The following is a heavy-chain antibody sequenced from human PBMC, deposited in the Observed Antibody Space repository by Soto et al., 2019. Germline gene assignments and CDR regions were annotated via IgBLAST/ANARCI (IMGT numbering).Heavy chain of an antibody. CDR1: GLTFTNYA. D-gene: IGHD1-1*01. Sequence: GGSLRLSCAASGLTFTNYAMSWVRQAPGKGLEWVSTISGSGGATYYADSLKGRFTISRDNSQNTLYLQMNSLRVEDTAVYYCANWTEGNPPFLDYWGKGTLVTVSS. CDR2: ISGSGGAT. V-gene: IGHV3-23*01. CDR3: ANWTEGNPPFLDY. J-gene: IGHJ4*02.